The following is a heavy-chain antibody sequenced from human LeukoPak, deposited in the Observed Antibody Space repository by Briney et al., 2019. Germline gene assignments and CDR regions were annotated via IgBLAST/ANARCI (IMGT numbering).Heavy chain of an antibody. V-gene: IGHV3-74*01. D-gene: IGHD1-14*01. J-gene: IGHJ4*02. CDR2: INGDGSST. CDR3: ARVLSGKRNPLDF. Sequence: QPGGSLRLSCAASGFTFSSYWMHWVRQAPGKGLVWVSRINGDGSSTSYADSVKGRFTISRDNANDTLYLQMNSLRAEDTAVYYCARVLSGKRNPLDFWGQGTQVTVSS. CDR1: GFTFSSYW.